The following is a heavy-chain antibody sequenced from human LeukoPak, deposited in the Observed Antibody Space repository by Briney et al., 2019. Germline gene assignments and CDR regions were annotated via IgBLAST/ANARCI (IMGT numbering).Heavy chain of an antibody. CDR2: IYYSGST. V-gene: IGHV4-59*01. CDR3: VRDWSSSFGL. Sequence: SETLSLTCTVSGGSISSYYWSWIRQPPGKGLEWIGYIYYSGSTNYNPSLKSRVTISVDTSKNQFSLKLSSVTAADTAVYYCVRDWSSSFGLWGQGTLVTVSS. J-gene: IGHJ4*02. CDR1: GGSISSYY. D-gene: IGHD6-13*01.